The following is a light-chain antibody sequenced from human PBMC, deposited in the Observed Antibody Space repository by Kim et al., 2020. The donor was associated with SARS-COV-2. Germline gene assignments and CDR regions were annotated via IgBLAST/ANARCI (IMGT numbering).Light chain of an antibody. Sequence: SYELTQPPSVSVAPGKTATITCGGNDIGTKSVHWYQQRPGQAPVMVINNDSDRPSEIPERFSGSNAGNTATLTISRVEAGDEADYYCQVWDSSSDHVVFGGGTKVTVL. CDR1: DIGTKS. J-gene: IGLJ3*02. CDR2: NDS. V-gene: IGLV3-21*04. CDR3: QVWDSSSDHVV.